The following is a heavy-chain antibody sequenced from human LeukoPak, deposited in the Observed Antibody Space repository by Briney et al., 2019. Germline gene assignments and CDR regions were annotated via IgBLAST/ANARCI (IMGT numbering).Heavy chain of an antibody. J-gene: IGHJ3*02. V-gene: IGHV4-30-4*01. D-gene: IGHD2-15*01. CDR3: ARGGPGGSFAFDI. CDR2: IYYSGST. Sequence: PSQTLSLTCTVSGGSVSSGDYYWSWNRQPPGKGLEWIGYIYYSGSTYYNPSLKSRVTISVDTSKNHFSLKLRSVTAADTAVYYCARGGPGGSFAFDIWGQGTMVTVSS. CDR1: GGSVSSGDYY.